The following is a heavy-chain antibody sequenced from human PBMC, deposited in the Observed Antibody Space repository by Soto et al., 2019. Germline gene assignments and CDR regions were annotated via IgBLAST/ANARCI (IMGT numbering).Heavy chain of an antibody. Sequence: QVQLVESGGGLVKPGGSLRLSCAASGFTFSDYYMSWVRQAPGKGLEWVSYISSISTYANYADSVKGRFTISRDNAKNSLDLQMNSLRDDDTALYSCARLADCSNNICSYGMDVLGQVTTVTVSS. CDR3: ARLADCSNNICSYGMDV. J-gene: IGHJ6*02. CDR2: ISSISTYA. V-gene: IGHV3-11*06. D-gene: IGHD4-4*01. CDR1: GFTFSDYY.